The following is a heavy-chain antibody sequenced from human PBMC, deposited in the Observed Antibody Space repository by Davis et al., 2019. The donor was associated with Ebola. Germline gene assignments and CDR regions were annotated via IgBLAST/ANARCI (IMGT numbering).Heavy chain of an antibody. V-gene: IGHV1-18*01. J-gene: IGHJ6*02. Sequence: AASVKVSCKASGYAFTSYGISWVRQAPGQGLEWMGWISGYNGNTNYAQRFQGRVTMTTDTSTSTAYMELSSLRSEDTAVYYCARQEMATTYYYYYGMDVWGQGTTVTVSS. CDR1: GYAFTSYG. D-gene: IGHD5-24*01. CDR2: ISGYNGNT. CDR3: ARQEMATTYYYYYGMDV.